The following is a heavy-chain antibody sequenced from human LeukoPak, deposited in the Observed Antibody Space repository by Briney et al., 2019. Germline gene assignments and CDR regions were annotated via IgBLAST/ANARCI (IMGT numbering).Heavy chain of an antibody. CDR2: INYDGTDT. D-gene: IGHD6-6*01. V-gene: IGHV3-74*01. CDR3: ARDIPVDSRSSVPKPVRDS. J-gene: IGHJ5*02. Sequence: PGGSLRLSCVASGFTFSNYWIHWVRQAPGKGLVWVSHINYDGTDTIYAKSVKGRFTVSRDNGKNTVYLQMNSLRAEDTAVYYCARDIPVDSRSSVPKPVRDSWGQGTLVTVSS. CDR1: GFTFSNYW.